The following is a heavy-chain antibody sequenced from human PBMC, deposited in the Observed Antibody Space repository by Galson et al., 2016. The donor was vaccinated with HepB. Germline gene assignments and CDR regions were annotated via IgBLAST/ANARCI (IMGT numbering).Heavy chain of an antibody. D-gene: IGHD2-8*01. CDR2: VSFDGFNK. V-gene: IGHV3-30-3*01. CDR1: GFTFTSYT. J-gene: IGHJ4*02. Sequence: SLRLSCAASGFTFTSYTMHWVRQAPGKGLEWVAVVSFDGFNKYYTDSVKGRFTISRDNSNNTLHLQLDSLRTEDTAVYYCVRDAWDKYYDTNGRLYWGRGTLATVSS. CDR3: VRDAWDKYYDTNGRLY.